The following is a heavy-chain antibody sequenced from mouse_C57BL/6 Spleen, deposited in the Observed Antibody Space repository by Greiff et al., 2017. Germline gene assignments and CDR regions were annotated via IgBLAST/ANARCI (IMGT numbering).Heavy chain of an antibody. Sequence: VQGVESGAELVKPGASVKMSCKASGYTFTSYWITWVKQRPGQGLEWIGDIYPGSGSTNYNEKFKSKATLTVDTSSSTAYMQLSSLTSEDSAVYYWARGQGDYWGQGTTLTVSS. CDR2: IYPGSGST. J-gene: IGHJ2*01. CDR3: ARGQGDY. V-gene: IGHV1-55*01. CDR1: GYTFTSYW.